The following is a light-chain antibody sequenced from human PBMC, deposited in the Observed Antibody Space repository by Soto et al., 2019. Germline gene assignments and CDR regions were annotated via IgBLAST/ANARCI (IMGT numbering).Light chain of an antibody. CDR3: QSYDSSLSVV. V-gene: IGLV1-40*01. CDR1: SSNIGAGYD. CDR2: GNS. Sequence: QSVLTQPPSVSGAPGQRVTISCTGSSSNIGAGYDVHWYQQLPGTAPKLLIYGNSNRPSGVPDRFSGSKSGTSASLANTGLQAEDEADYYCQSYDSSLSVVFGRGTKVTVL. J-gene: IGLJ2*01.